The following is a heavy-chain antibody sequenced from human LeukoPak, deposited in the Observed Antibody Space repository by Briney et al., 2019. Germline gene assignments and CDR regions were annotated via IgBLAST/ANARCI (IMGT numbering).Heavy chain of an antibody. CDR2: IYTSGST. V-gene: IGHV4-61*02. J-gene: IGHJ4*02. D-gene: IGHD2-8*01. CDR1: GGSISSGSYY. CDR3: AGSDCTNGVCRYLRVFDY. Sequence: PSQTLSLTCTVSGGSISSGSYYWSWIRQPAGKGLEWIGRIYTSGSTNYNPSLKSRLTISGDTSKNQFSLKLSSVTAADTAVYYCAGSDCTNGVCRYLRVFDYWGQGTLVTVSS.